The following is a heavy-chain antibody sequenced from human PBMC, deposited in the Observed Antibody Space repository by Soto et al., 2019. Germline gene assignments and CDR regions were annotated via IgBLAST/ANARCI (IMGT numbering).Heavy chain of an antibody. D-gene: IGHD4-4*01. CDR1: GYTFTNYG. Sequence: ASVKVSCKASGYTFTNYGITWARQAPGQGLEWMGWINADYGNTNYEQKFQGRVTMTTDTSTNTAYMELRSLRSDDTAVYYCARKSLSNFNWFDPWGQGTLVTVSS. V-gene: IGHV1-18*04. CDR3: ARKSLSNFNWFDP. J-gene: IGHJ5*02. CDR2: INADYGNT.